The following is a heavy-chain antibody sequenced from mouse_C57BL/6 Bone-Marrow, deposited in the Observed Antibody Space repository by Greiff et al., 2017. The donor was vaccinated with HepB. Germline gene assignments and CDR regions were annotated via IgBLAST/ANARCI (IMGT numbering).Heavy chain of an antibody. CDR2: IWSGGGT. J-gene: IGHJ1*03. CDR3: ARHPQPHWCFDV. Sequence: VKLMESGPGLVQPSQSLSITCTVSGFSLTSYGVHWVRQSPGKGLEWLGVIWSGGGTDYNAAFISRLSISKDNSKSQVFFKMNSLQADDTAIYYCARHPQPHWCFDVWGTGTTVTVSS. D-gene: IGHD6-1*01. CDR1: GFSLTSYG. V-gene: IGHV2-2*01.